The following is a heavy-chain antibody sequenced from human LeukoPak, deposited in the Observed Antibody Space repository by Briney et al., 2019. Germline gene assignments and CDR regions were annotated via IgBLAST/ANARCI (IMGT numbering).Heavy chain of an antibody. J-gene: IGHJ5*02. CDR3: AHLYYDFWSGYYPNWFDP. CDR2: IYWDDDK. V-gene: IGHV2-5*08. Sequence: TLSLTCTVSGGSISSYYWSWIRQPPGKALEWLALIYWDDDKRYSPSLKSRLTITKDTSKNQVVLTMTNMDPVDTATYYCAHLYYDFWSGYYPNWFDPWGQGTLVTVSS. D-gene: IGHD3-3*01. CDR1: GGSISSYYW.